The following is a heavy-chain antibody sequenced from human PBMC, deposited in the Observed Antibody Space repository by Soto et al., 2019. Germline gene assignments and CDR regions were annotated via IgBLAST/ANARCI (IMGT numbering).Heavy chain of an antibody. CDR2: IGGSGTYT. CDR1: GFTFSSYT. Sequence: GGSLRLSCAASGFTFSSYTMTWVRQAPGKGLEWISGIGGSGTYTYYADSVKGRFTISRDNSKNTMYLQMNSLRAEDTAIYFCAKGWLDFWGQGTLVTVSS. CDR3: AKGWLDF. V-gene: IGHV3-23*01. J-gene: IGHJ5*01.